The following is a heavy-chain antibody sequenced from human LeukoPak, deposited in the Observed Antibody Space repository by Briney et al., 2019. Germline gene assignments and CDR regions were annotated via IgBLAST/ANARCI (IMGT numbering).Heavy chain of an antibody. J-gene: IGHJ5*02. V-gene: IGHV4-4*02. CDR1: GGSISSSNW. CDR3: ARGTYYYDSSGRNWFDP. D-gene: IGHD3-22*01. CDR2: IYHSGST. Sequence: PSGTLSLTCAVSGGSISSSNWWSWVSQPPGKGLEWIGEIYHSGSTNYNPSLKSRVTISVDKSKNQFSLKLSSVTAADTAVYYCARGTYYYDSSGRNWFDPWGQGTLVTVSS.